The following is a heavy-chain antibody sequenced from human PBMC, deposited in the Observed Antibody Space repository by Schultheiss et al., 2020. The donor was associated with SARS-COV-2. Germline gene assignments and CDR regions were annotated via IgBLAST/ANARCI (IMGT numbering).Heavy chain of an antibody. CDR2: ISGDGRST. D-gene: IGHD1-26*01. CDR3: ARDRNSGTHRSPFDI. Sequence: GGSLRLSCAASGFTFSSYWMHWVRQVPGKGLVWVSRISGDGRSTSYADSVKGRFTISRDNSKNTLYLQMNSLRAEDTAVYYCARDRNSGTHRSPFDIWGQGTMVTVSS. V-gene: IGHV3-74*01. J-gene: IGHJ3*02. CDR1: GFTFSSYW.